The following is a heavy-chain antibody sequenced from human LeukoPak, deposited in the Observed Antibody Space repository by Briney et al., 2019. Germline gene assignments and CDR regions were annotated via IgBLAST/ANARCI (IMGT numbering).Heavy chain of an antibody. CDR3: ARETGVYYFDY. CDR1: GFTVSSNY. D-gene: IGHD2-8*01. CDR2: IYSGGST. J-gene: IGHJ4*02. V-gene: IGHV3-53*01. Sequence: SGGSLRLSCAASGFTVSSNYMSWVRQAPGKGLEWVSVIYSGGSTYYADSVKGRFTISRDNSKNTLYLQMNSLRAEDTAVYYCARETGVYYFDYWGQGTLVTVSS.